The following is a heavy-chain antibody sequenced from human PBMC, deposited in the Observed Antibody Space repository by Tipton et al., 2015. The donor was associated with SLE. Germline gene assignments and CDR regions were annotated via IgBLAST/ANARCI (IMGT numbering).Heavy chain of an antibody. CDR3: ARISGSYGHEIDN. CDR1: GGSISRYY. CDR2: IYYSGST. V-gene: IGHV4-59*01. D-gene: IGHD3-10*01. J-gene: IGHJ4*02. Sequence: LRLSCTVSGGSISRYYWSWIRQPLGKGLEWIGYIYYSGSTNYNPSLKSRVTISVDTSKNQFSLKVKSVTAADPAVYYCARISGSYGHEIDNWGQGTLVTVSS.